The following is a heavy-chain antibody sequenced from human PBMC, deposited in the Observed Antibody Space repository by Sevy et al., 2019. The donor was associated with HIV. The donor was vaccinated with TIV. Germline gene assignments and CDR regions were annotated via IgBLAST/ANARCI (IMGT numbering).Heavy chain of an antibody. CDR1: GGSISSGDYY. CDR3: ARGHDSSGYYLDY. V-gene: IGHV4-30-4*01. CDR2: NYYSGRT. Sequence: SETLSLTCTVSGGSISSGDYYWGWIRQPPGKGLEWIGYNYYSGRTYYNPSLKSRVTISVDTSKNQFSLKLNSVTAADTAVYYCARGHDSSGYYLDYWGQGTLVTVSS. J-gene: IGHJ4*02. D-gene: IGHD3-22*01.